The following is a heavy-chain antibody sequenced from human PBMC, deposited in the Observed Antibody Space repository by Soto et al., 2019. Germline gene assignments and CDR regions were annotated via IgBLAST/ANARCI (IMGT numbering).Heavy chain of an antibody. J-gene: IGHJ4*02. D-gene: IGHD3-22*01. CDR1: GYSFTSYW. CDR3: ARRGIYYDSSGYNCDY. CDR2: IYPGDSDT. V-gene: IGHV5-51*01. Sequence: PGESLKISCKGSGYSFTSYWIGWVRQMPGKGLEWMGIIYPGDSDTRYSPSFQGQVTSSADKSISTAYLQWSSLKASDTAMYYCARRGIYYDSSGYNCDYWGQGTLVTVSS.